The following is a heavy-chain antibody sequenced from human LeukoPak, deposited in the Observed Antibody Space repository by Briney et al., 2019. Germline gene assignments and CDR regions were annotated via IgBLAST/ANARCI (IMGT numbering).Heavy chain of an antibody. CDR2: MNPNSANT. D-gene: IGHD3-10*01. CDR3: ARQDARVRGVIMGIYYYYYMDV. CDR1: GYTFTSYD. Sequence: GASVKVSCKASGYTFTSYDINWVRQATGQGLEWVGWMNPNSANTGYAQKFQGRVTMTRNTSISTAYMELSSLRSEDTAVYYCARQDARVRGVIMGIYYYYYMDVWGKGTTVTISS. J-gene: IGHJ6*03. V-gene: IGHV1-8*01.